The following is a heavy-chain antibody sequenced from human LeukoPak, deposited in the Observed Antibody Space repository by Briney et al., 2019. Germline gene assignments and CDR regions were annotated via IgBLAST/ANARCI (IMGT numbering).Heavy chain of an antibody. CDR1: GFTFDGYV. CDR2: ISGNSGSI. J-gene: IGHJ4*02. CDR3: AKAAGGWYYPVDY. Sequence: GGSLRLSCAASGFTFDGYVMHWVRQAPGKGLEWVSGISGNSGSIGYADSVKDRFSISRDNAKNSLYLQMNSLRADDTAFCYCAKAAGGWYYPVDYWGQGTLVTVSS. D-gene: IGHD6-19*01. V-gene: IGHV3-9*01.